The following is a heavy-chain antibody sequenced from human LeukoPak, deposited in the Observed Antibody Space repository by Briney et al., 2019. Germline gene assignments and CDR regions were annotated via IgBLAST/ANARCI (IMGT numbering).Heavy chain of an antibody. Sequence: PGGSLRLSCAASGFTFSSYSMNWVRQAPGKGLEWVSYISSSSSTIYYADSVKGRFTISRDNAKNSLYLQMNSLRAEDTAVYYCASTPGAYDSSGYYLGPQDYWGQGTLVTVSS. CDR1: GFTFSSYS. D-gene: IGHD3-22*01. V-gene: IGHV3-48*04. CDR3: ASTPGAYDSSGYYLGPQDY. J-gene: IGHJ4*02. CDR2: ISSSSSTI.